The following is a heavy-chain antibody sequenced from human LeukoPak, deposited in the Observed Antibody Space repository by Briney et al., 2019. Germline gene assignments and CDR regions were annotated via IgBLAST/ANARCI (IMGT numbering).Heavy chain of an antibody. J-gene: IGHJ4*02. Sequence: PGGSLRLSCAASGFTFSSYGMSWVRQAPGKGLEWVSAISGSGGSTYYADSVKGRFSISRDNAKNSLYLLMNSLRAEDTAVYYCARDRGNYDSRPLAYWGQGTLVTVSS. CDR1: GFTFSSYG. CDR3: ARDRGNYDSRPLAY. D-gene: IGHD3-22*01. V-gene: IGHV3-23*01. CDR2: ISGSGGST.